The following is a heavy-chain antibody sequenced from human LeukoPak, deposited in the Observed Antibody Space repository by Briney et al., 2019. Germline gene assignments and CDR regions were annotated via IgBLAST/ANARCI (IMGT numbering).Heavy chain of an antibody. CDR1: GYPFTTHA. Sequence: ASVKVSCKASGYPFTTHAIHWVRQAPGQSLEWMGWINAGNGNTKYSQKFQGRVTITRDTSASTAYVEVSSLRSEDTAVYYCATYSFAGDEGFWGQGTLVTVSS. CDR3: ATYSFAGDEGF. CDR2: INAGNGNT. V-gene: IGHV1-3*01. J-gene: IGHJ4*02. D-gene: IGHD2-21*01.